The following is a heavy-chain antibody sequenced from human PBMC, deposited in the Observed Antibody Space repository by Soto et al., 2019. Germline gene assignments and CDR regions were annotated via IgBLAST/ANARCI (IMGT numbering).Heavy chain of an antibody. CDR1: EVTSINHA. CDR2: IPGTGGST. V-gene: IGHV3-23*01. J-gene: IGHJ4*02. Sequence: ASEVTSINHAIHRILKTQGKGLEWVSSIPGTGGSTYYADSVKGRFTISRDNSKNTLYLQMNSLRAGDTAVYYCFFFKRELRILELCSFLDFWRKGSLVPVSS. CDR3: FFFKRELRILELCSFLDF. D-gene: IGHD3-3*01.